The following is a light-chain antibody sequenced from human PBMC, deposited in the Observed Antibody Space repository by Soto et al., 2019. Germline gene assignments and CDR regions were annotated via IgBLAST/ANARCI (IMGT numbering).Light chain of an antibody. CDR2: DVS. Sequence: QSALTQPASVSGSPGQSITISCTGTSSDVGGYNYVSWYQQHPGKAPKLMIYDVSNRPSGVSNRFSDSKSGNTASLTISGLQAEDEADYYCSSYTSSSTSWVFGGGTKLPS. J-gene: IGLJ3*02. CDR1: SSDVGGYNY. CDR3: SSYTSSSTSWV. V-gene: IGLV2-14*01.